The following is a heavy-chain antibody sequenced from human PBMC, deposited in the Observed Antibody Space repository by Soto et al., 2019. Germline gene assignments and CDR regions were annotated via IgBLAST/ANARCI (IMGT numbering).Heavy chain of an antibody. CDR3: ARDYNFWSPDNYYYYGMDV. CDR1: GGTFSSYA. J-gene: IGHJ6*02. V-gene: IGHV1-69*13. Sequence: GASVKVSCKASGGTFSSYAISWVRQAPGQGLEWMGGIIPIFGTANYAQKFQGRVTITADESTSTAYMELSSLRSEDTAVYYCARDYNFWSPDNYYYYGMDVWGQGTTVTVSS. CDR2: IIPIFGTA. D-gene: IGHD3-3*01.